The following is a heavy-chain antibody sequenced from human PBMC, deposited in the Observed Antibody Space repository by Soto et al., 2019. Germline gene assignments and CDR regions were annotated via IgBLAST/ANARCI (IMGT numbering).Heavy chain of an antibody. D-gene: IGHD3-10*01. Sequence: SETLSLTCTVSGGSITSSSYYWGWIRQPPGKGLEWIGSIDYSGSTYYNPSLQSRVTISINTSKNQFSLKLTSVTAADTALYYCARADGSGRYPWDYWSPGTPVTVSS. J-gene: IGHJ4*02. V-gene: IGHV4-39*07. CDR3: ARADGSGRYPWDY. CDR2: IDYSGST. CDR1: GGSITSSSYY.